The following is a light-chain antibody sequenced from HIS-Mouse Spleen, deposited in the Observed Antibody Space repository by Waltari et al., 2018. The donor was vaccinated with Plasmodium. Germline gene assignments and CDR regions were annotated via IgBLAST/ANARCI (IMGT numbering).Light chain of an antibody. CDR3: QQSYSTPWT. Sequence: IRMTQSPSSLSASTGDRVTITCRASQSISTYLNWYQQKPVKTPKLLIYAASGLQSGVPSRFSGSGSGTDFTLTISSLQPEDFATYYCQQSYSTPWTFGQGTKVEIK. J-gene: IGKJ1*01. V-gene: IGKV1-39*01. CDR2: AAS. CDR1: QSISTY.